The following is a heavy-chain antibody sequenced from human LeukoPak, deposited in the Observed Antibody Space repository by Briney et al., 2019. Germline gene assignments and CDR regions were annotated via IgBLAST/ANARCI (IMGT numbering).Heavy chain of an antibody. CDR3: ARDSYSSGRKWFDP. D-gene: IGHD6-19*01. Sequence: PSETLSLTCTVSGGSISSSSYYWGWIRQPPGKGLEWIGSIYYSGSTYYNPSLKSRVTISVDTSKNQFSLKLSSVTAADTAVYYCARDSYSSGRKWFDPWGQGTLVTVSS. J-gene: IGHJ5*02. CDR1: GGSISSSSYY. CDR2: IYYSGST. V-gene: IGHV4-39*07.